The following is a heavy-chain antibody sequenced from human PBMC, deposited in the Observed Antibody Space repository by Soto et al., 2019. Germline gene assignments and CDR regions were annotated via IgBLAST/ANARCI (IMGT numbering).Heavy chain of an antibody. CDR1: GYTFTSYG. D-gene: IGHD3-22*01. CDR2: ISAYNGNT. Sequence: GASVKVSCKASGYTFTSYGISWVRQAPGQGLEWMGWISAYNGNTNYAQKLQGRVTMTKDTSTDTAYMELSSLRSEDTAVYYCATGSPTMTHDLLCYWGQGTLVTVSS. J-gene: IGHJ4*02. CDR3: ATGSPTMTHDLLCY. V-gene: IGHV1-18*01.